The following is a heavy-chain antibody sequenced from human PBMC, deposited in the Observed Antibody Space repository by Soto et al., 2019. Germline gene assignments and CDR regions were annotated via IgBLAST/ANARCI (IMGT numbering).Heavy chain of an antibody. Sequence: GGSLRLSCAASGFTFSSYAMSWVRQAPGKGLEWVSGISGSGGGTYYADSVKGRFTISRDNSRNTLYLQMNSLRAEDTAVYYCAKGSGYNPTYNWFDPWGQGTLVTV. D-gene: IGHD3-22*01. CDR2: ISGSGGGT. V-gene: IGHV3-23*01. J-gene: IGHJ5*02. CDR1: GFTFSSYA. CDR3: AKGSGYNPTYNWFDP.